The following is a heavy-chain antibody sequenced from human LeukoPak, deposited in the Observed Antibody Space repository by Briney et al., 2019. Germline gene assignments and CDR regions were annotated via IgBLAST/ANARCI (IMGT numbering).Heavy chain of an antibody. CDR3: ARGRYYDSSGYSQGAFDI. CDR2: IYHSGST. J-gene: IGHJ3*02. V-gene: IGHV4-30-2*01. CDR1: GGSISSGGYS. Sequence: SETLSPTCAVSGGSISSGGYSWSWIRQPPGKGLEWIGYIYHSGSTYYNPSLKSRVTISVDRSKNQFSLKLSSVTAADTAVYYCARGRYYDSSGYSQGAFDIWGQGTMVTVSS. D-gene: IGHD3-22*01.